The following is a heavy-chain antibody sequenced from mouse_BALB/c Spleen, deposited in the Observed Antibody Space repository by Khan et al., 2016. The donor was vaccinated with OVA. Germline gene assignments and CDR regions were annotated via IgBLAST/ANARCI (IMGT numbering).Heavy chain of an antibody. Sequence: QIQLVQSGPELKKPGETVKISCKASGHTFTKYGMNWVKQAPGKGLKWMGWINTYTGEPTYADDFNGRFAFSLDTSASTAYLQINNLKNEDTATAFCARPHYFSCVIDYWGQGTSVTVSS. CDR2: INTYTGEP. J-gene: IGHJ4*01. V-gene: IGHV9-3-1*01. D-gene: IGHD1-1*01. CDR1: GHTFTKYG. CDR3: ARPHYFSCVIDY.